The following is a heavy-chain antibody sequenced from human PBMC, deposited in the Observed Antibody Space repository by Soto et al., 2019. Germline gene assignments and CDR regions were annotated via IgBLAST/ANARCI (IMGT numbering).Heavy chain of an antibody. Sequence: PSETLSLTCTVSGGSISSSSYYWGWIRQPPGKGFDWFVTIYYSGSTFYNPSLKSRVTISVDTSKTQFSLKLSSVTAADTAVYFCARHDNGSGNYYFYYMDVWGKGTTVTVSS. J-gene: IGHJ6*03. CDR1: GGSISSSSYY. CDR3: ARHDNGSGNYYFYYMDV. CDR2: IYYSGST. D-gene: IGHD3-10*01. V-gene: IGHV4-39*01.